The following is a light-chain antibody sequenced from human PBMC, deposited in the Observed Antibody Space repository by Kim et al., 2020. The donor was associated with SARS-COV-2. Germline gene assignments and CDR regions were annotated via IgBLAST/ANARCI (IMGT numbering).Light chain of an antibody. CDR3: QQYDNWPIT. J-gene: IGKJ5*01. CDR2: GAS. CDR1: QSVNSN. Sequence: EIVLTQSPPTLSVSPGDRATLSCRASQSVNSNLAWYQQKPGQAPRLLIYGASTGASGIPARFSGSGSGTEFTLTISSLQSADFAVYYCQQYDNWPITFGQGTRLEIK. V-gene: IGKV3-15*01.